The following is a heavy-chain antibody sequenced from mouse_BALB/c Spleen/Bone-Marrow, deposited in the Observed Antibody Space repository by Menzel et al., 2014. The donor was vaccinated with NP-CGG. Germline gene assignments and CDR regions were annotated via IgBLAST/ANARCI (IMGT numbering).Heavy chain of an antibody. Sequence: VKLMESGAELVKPGASVKLSCKASGYTFTSYYMYWVKQRPGQGLEWFGEINPSNGGTNFNEKFKNKATLTVDKSSSTAYMQRSSRTSEDSAVYYCSRGRRDALDYWGQGTSVTVSS. J-gene: IGHJ4*01. V-gene: IGHV1S81*02. CDR1: GYTFTSYY. CDR3: SRGRRDALDY. CDR2: INPSNGGT.